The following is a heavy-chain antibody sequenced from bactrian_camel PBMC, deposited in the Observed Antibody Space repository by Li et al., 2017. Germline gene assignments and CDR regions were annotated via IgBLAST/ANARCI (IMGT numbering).Heavy chain of an antibody. D-gene: IGHD8*01. V-gene: IGHV3S55*01. CDR3: AATTFNWTPLGEAEYYY. Sequence: VQLVESGGGSVQAGGSLRLSCATSGITSRYGMAWFRRNQGKEREGGAAINSAGTTVYADSAKGRFTISRDNAKNTLYLQMRSLKPEDTARYYCAATTFNWTPLGEAEYYYWGQGTQVTVS. CDR1: GITSRYG. J-gene: IGHJ4*01. CDR2: INSAGTT.